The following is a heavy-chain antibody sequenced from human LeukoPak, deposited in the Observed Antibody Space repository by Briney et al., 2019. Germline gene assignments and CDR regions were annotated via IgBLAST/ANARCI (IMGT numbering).Heavy chain of an antibody. V-gene: IGHV3-21*01. J-gene: IGHJ4*02. D-gene: IGHD2/OR15-2a*01. CDR2: ISSSSSYI. CDR3: ARDSSYFDY. Sequence: PGGSLRLSCAASGFTFSTYSMNWVRQTPGKGLEWVSSISSSSSYIYYAGSVKGRFIISRDNAKNSLYLQMNSLRAEDTAVYYCARDSSYFDYWGQGTLVTVSS. CDR1: GFTFSTYS.